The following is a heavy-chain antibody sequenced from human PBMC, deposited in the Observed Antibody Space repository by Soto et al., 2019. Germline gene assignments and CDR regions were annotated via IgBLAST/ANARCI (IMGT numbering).Heavy chain of an antibody. D-gene: IGHD3-9*01. CDR3: AGNDWQTDYLDGFDF. J-gene: IGHJ4*02. CDR2: ISAYNGDT. Sequence: ASVKVSYKTSGYTFTRQGISWVRGAPARGLEGVGWISAYNGDTKYAQRVQDRVSMTTDTSTATPYIELRSLRFDDTAIYFCAGNDWQTDYLDGFDFWGQGTPVTGSS. CDR1: GYTFTRQG. V-gene: IGHV1-18*01.